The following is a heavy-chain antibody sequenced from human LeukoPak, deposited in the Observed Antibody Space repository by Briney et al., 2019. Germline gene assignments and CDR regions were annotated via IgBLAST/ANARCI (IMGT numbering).Heavy chain of an antibody. V-gene: IGHV3-13*01. Sequence: GGSLRLSCAASGFTFSSSDMHWVRHAPGKGLEWVSAIGVAGDTYYPGSVKGRFTISRENAKNSLYLQMNSLTVEDTAVYYCAREGTGLGTYYWYFDLWGRGTLVTVSS. CDR2: IGVAGDT. D-gene: IGHD3-10*01. CDR3: AREGTGLGTYYWYFDL. CDR1: GFTFSSSD. J-gene: IGHJ2*01.